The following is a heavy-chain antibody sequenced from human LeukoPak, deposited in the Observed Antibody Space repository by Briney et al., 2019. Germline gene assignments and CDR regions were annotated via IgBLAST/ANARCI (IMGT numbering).Heavy chain of an antibody. CDR2: FYYSGST. V-gene: IGHV4-59*12. CDR1: GGSFSTYY. J-gene: IGHJ4*02. CDR3: ARGQGGNYYLNYFDY. D-gene: IGHD1-26*01. Sequence: PSETLSLTCTVTGGSFSTYYWSWIRQPPGKGLEWIDHFYYSGSTNYNPSLRSRVTISVDTSRNQFSLRLTSVTAADTAVYYCARGQGGNYYLNYFDYWGQGALVTVSS.